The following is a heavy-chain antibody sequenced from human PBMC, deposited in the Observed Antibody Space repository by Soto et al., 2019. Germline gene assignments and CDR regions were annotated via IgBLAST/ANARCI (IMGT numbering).Heavy chain of an antibody. J-gene: IGHJ3*01. D-gene: IGHD3-22*01. CDR1: GFTFSSND. CDR3: ATRPLLPGAP. V-gene: IGHV3-53*01. CDR2: IYSGGST. Sequence: EVQLVESGGGLIQPGGSLRLSCAASGFTFSSNDMNWVRQAPGKVLEWVSLIYSGGSTYYADSVKVRFTISRDNSKNTLYLQMSSLRAEDTAGSYCATRPLLPGAPWGQGTLVTVSS.